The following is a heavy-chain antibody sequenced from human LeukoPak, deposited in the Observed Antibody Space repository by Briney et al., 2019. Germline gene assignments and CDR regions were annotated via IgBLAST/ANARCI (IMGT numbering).Heavy chain of an antibody. CDR2: IYYSGST. J-gene: IGHJ4*02. Sequence: SETLSLTCTVSGGSISSGGYYWSWIRQHPGKGLEWIGYIYYSGSTYYNPSLKSRVTISVDTSKNQFSLKLSSVTAADTAVYYCARGVVVEPYYFDYWGQGTLVTVSS. CDR1: GGSISSGGYY. CDR3: ARGVVVEPYYFDY. D-gene: IGHD2-15*01. V-gene: IGHV4-31*03.